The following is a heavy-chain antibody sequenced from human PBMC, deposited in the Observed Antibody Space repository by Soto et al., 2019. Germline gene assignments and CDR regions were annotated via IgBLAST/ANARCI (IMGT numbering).Heavy chain of an antibody. CDR1: GYTFPNHW. CDR3: AKSIEGVPMDV. Sequence: GESLKISCKGFGYTFPNHWITWVRLVPGKGLEWMGIVFPGDSDTRYSPSLQGQVIISVHKSISTAYLQWTRLKASDTAIYYCAKSIEGVPMDVWGQGTTVTVS. V-gene: IGHV5-51*01. D-gene: IGHD1-26*01. J-gene: IGHJ6*02. CDR2: VFPGDSDT.